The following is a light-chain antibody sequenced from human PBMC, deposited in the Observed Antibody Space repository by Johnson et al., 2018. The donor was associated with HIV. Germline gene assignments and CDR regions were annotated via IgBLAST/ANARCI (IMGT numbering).Light chain of an antibody. J-gene: IGLJ1*01. CDR3: GTWDSSLSVYV. CDR1: SSNIGNNY. V-gene: IGLV1-51*01. Sequence: HSVLTQPPSVSAAPGQKVTISCSGSSSNIGNNYVSWYQQLPGTAPKLLIYDNNKRPSGIPDRFSGSQSGTYATLGITGLQTGDEADYYCGTWDSSLSVYVFGTGTKVSVL. CDR2: DNN.